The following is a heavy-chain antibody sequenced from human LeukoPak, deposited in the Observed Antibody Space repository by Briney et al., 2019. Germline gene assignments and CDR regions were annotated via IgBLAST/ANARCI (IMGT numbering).Heavy chain of an antibody. CDR3: ARGHHPYIAARIDY. CDR2: INHSGST. J-gene: IGHJ4*02. CDR1: GGSFSGYY. V-gene: IGHV4-34*01. Sequence: PSETLCLTCAVYGGSFSGYYWSWIRQPPGKGLEWIGEINHSGSTNYNPSLKSRVTISVDTSKNQFSLKLSSVTAADTAVYYCARGHHPYIAARIDYWGQGTLVTVSS. D-gene: IGHD6-6*01.